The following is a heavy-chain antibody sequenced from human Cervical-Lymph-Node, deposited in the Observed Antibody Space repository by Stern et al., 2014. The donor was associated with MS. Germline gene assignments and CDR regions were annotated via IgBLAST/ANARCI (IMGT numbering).Heavy chain of an antibody. CDR1: GGSISSGSYY. V-gene: IGHV4-61*02. CDR2: IYTSGST. CDR3: ARETHYDFWSGYYGHFDY. D-gene: IGHD3-3*01. J-gene: IGHJ4*02. Sequence: QVQLQESGPGLVKPSQTLSLTCTVSGGSISSGSYYWSWIRQPAGKGLEWIGRIYTSGSTNYNPSLKSRVTISVDTSKNQFSLKLSSVTAADTAVYYCARETHYDFWSGYYGHFDYWGQGTLVTVSS.